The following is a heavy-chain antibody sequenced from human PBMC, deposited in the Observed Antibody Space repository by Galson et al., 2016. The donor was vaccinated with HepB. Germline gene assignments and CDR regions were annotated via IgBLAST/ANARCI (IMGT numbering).Heavy chain of an antibody. J-gene: IGHJ4*02. CDR3: AVSTEYCIGDDCFSWMGSLDS. Sequence: QSGAEVKTPGETVKISCRGSGYSFTNYWIGWVRQTPGKGLEWMGFIYPGDSETTYSPSFQGQVTISADKSVTTAYLQWNSLKASDTALYYCAVSTEYCIGDDCFSWMGSLDSWGQGTLVTVSS. CDR1: GYSFTNYW. CDR2: IYPGDSET. V-gene: IGHV5-51*01. D-gene: IGHD2-15*01.